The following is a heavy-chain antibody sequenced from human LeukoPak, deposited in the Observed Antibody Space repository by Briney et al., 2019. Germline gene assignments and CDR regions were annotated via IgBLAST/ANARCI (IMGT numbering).Heavy chain of an antibody. J-gene: IGHJ4*02. CDR3: ARVYDSSGYYVGY. CDR1: GFTVSSNY. V-gene: IGHV3-13*01. D-gene: IGHD3-22*01. Sequence: GGSLRLSCAASGFTVSSNYMSWVRQATGKGLEWVSAIGTAGDTYYPGSVKGRFTISRDNAKNSLYLQMNSLRAEDTAVYYCARVYDSSGYYVGYWGQGTLDTVSS. CDR2: IGTAGDT.